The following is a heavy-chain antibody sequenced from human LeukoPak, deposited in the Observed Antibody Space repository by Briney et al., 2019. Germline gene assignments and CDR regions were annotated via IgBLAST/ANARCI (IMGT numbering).Heavy chain of an antibody. CDR2: INAGNGNT. V-gene: IGHV1-3*01. Sequence: ASVKVSCKASGYTFTNYAIHWVRQAPGQRLEWMGWINAGNGNTEYSQSLQDRVTITRDTSATTAYMELSSLRSEDTAVYYCARGSYFYGSGSFMGSDYWGQGTLVTVSS. D-gene: IGHD3-10*01. CDR3: ARGSYFYGSGSFMGSDY. J-gene: IGHJ4*02. CDR1: GYTFTNYA.